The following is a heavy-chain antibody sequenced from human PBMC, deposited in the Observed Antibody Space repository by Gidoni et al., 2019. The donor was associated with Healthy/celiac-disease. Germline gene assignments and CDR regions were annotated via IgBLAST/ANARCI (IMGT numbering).Heavy chain of an antibody. CDR3: ARSSMDV. V-gene: IGHV3-33*01. CDR1: GFTFSRYG. Sequence: QVQLVASGGGVVQPGRSLRLSGAASGFTFSRYGRHLVRQAPGKGLEWVAVIWYDGSNKYYADSVKGRVTISRDNSKNTLYLQMNSLRAEDTAVYYCARSSMDVWGQGTTVTVSS. CDR2: IWYDGSNK. J-gene: IGHJ6*02.